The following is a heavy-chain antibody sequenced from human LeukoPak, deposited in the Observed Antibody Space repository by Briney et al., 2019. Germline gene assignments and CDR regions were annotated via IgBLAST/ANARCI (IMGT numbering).Heavy chain of an antibody. CDR3: ARGAEMAAIGGYHFDY. Sequence: SETLSLTCAVSGSSISNGHYWVWIRQPPGRGLEWIGSLYHSDSAYYNTSLRSRVSMSVDTSKNQFSLTLSFVTAADTAVYYCARGAEMAAIGGYHFDYWGQGTLVTVSS. CDR2: LYHSDSA. J-gene: IGHJ4*02. V-gene: IGHV4-38-2*01. D-gene: IGHD5-24*01. CDR1: GSSISNGHY.